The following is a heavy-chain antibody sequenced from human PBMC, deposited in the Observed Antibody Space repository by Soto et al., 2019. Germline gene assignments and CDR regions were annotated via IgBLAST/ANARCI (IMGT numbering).Heavy chain of an antibody. D-gene: IGHD2-21*01. CDR3: ARASGDYYYYYMDV. J-gene: IGHJ6*03. CDR2: ISSSSSYI. CDR1: GFTFSSYS. Sequence: PGGSLRLSCAASGFTFSSYSMNWVRQAPGKGLEWVSSISSSSSYIYYADSVKGRFTISRGNAKNSLYLQMNSLRAEDTAVYYCARASGDYYYYYMDVWGKGTTVTVSS. V-gene: IGHV3-21*01.